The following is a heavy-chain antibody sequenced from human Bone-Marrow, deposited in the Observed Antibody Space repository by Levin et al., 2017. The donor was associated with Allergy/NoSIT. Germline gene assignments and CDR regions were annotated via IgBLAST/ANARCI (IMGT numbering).Heavy chain of an antibody. V-gene: IGHV4-39*01. CDR2: IYYSGSS. Sequence: PGGSLRLSCTVSGGSITSGSYYWGWIRQPPGKGLEWIGSIYYSGSSFYSPSLKSRVTISVDMSKNQFSLKLSSVTAADTAVYYCARHHDDSLTGYSYYFAYWGQGILVTVSS. J-gene: IGHJ4*02. CDR1: GGSITSGSYY. CDR3: ARHHDDSLTGYSYYFAY. D-gene: IGHD3-9*01.